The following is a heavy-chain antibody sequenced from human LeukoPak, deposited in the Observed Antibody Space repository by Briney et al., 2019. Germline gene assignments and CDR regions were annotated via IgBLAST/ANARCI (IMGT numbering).Heavy chain of an antibody. Sequence: GGSLRLSCAASGFIFSSYSMNWVRQAPGKGLEWVSSISSSSSYIYYADSVKGRFTISRDNAKNSLYLQMNSLRDEDTAVYYCARADGWLTLSLDYYYYMDVWGKGTTVTVSS. CDR2: ISSSSSYI. V-gene: IGHV3-21*01. CDR3: ARADGWLTLSLDYYYYMDV. CDR1: GFIFSSYS. D-gene: IGHD3-9*01. J-gene: IGHJ6*03.